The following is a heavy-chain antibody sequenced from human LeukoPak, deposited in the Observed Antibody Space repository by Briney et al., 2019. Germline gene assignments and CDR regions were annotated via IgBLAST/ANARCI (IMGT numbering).Heavy chain of an antibody. CDR1: GGTFSSYA. J-gene: IGHJ4*02. D-gene: IGHD3-10*01. CDR3: ASAGYYYGSGSYYNGPFDY. V-gene: IGHV1-69*05. CDR2: IIPIFGTA. Sequence: GASVKVSCKASGGTFSSYAISWVRQAPGQGLEWMGRIIPIFGTANYAQKLQGRVTITTDESTSTAYMELSSLRSEDTAVYYCASAGYYYGSGSYYNGPFDYWGQGTLVTVSS.